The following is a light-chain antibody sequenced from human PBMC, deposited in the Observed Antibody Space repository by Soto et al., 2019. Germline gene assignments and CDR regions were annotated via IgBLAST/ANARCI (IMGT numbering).Light chain of an antibody. J-gene: IGKJ2*01. Sequence: DIQLTQSPSFLSASVGDRVTITCRASQGVANYFAWYQQKPGKAPNLLIYAASTLQGGVPSRFSGSGSGTEFTLTISSLQPEDFATYYCQQSYSTPLFGQGTKLEIK. CDR1: QGVANY. CDR3: QQSYSTPL. CDR2: AAS. V-gene: IGKV1-9*01.